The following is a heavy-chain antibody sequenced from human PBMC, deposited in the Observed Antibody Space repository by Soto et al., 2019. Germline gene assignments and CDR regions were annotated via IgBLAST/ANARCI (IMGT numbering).Heavy chain of an antibody. CDR1: GFSLSTRGVG. Sequence: SGPTLVNPTQTLTLTCTFSGFSLSTRGVGVGWIRQPPGKALEWLALIYWDDDKRYSPSLKNRASITKATSKNQVVLTMTNMDSVDTATYYCARPEYFRSADRFHPPFAVWGQGTLVTVSS. J-gene: IGHJ4*02. CDR2: IYWDDDK. D-gene: IGHD2-2*01. CDR3: ARPEYFRSADRFHPPFAV. V-gene: IGHV2-5*02.